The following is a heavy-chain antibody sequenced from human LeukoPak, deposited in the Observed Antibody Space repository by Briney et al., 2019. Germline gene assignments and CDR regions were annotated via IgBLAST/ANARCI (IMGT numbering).Heavy chain of an antibody. CDR1: GFTFSSYS. V-gene: IGHV3-21*01. J-gene: IGHJ4*02. CDR3: ARGPLVRPLYYFDY. CDR2: ISSSSSYI. D-gene: IGHD2-21*01. Sequence: GGSLRLSCAASGFTFSSYSMNWVRQAPGKGLEWVSSISSSSSYIYYADSVKGRFTISRDNAKNSLYLQMNSLRAEDTAVYYCARGPLVRPLYYFDYWGQGTLVTVSS.